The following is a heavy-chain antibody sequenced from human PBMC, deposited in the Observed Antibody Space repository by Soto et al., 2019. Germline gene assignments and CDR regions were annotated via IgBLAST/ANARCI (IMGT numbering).Heavy chain of an antibody. Sequence: GASVKVSCKASGYTFTSYGISWVRQAPGQGLEWMGWISAYNGNTNYAQKLQGRVTMTTDTSTSTTYMELRSLRSDDTAVYYCARVDRFDWLLYYFDYWGQGTLVTVSS. CDR1: GYTFTSYG. D-gene: IGHD3-9*01. CDR3: ARVDRFDWLLYYFDY. V-gene: IGHV1-18*01. CDR2: ISAYNGNT. J-gene: IGHJ4*02.